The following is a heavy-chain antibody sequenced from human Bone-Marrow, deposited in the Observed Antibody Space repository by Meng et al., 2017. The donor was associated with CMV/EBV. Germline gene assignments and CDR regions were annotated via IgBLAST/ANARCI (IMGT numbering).Heavy chain of an antibody. CDR3: ARGGGQYDFDL. V-gene: IGHV1-18*01. J-gene: IGHJ4*02. CDR1: GYKFINYV. CDR2: ISAKNGDT. Sequence: ASVKVSCKASGYKFINYVFDWVRQDPRHGLQWMGRISAKNGDTNYAPELYDRLTLTADTYTSVVYSELRRLVSDDTAIYYCARGGGQYDFDLWGPGTLVTVSS. D-gene: IGHD3-10*01.